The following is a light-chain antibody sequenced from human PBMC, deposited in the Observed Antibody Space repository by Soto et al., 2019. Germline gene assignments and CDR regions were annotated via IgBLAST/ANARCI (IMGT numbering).Light chain of an antibody. CDR1: QAINNY. CDR2: DAS. Sequence: DIRMTQSPSSLSASVGDRVTITCQASQAINNYLHWYQQKPGKAPKLLIYDASNLEKGAPSRFSGSGSGTDFTFDISSLQPEDVATYYCQHHHNLPHFGQGTKVDIK. CDR3: QHHHNLPH. V-gene: IGKV1-33*01. J-gene: IGKJ1*01.